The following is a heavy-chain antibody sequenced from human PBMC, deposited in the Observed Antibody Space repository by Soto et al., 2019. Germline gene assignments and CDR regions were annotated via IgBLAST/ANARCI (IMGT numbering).Heavy chain of an antibody. CDR1: GAPIRSGGFY. D-gene: IGHD3-10*01. V-gene: IGHV4-31*03. J-gene: IGHJ4*02. CDR2: FYYSGNA. CDR3: ARAMGAVNYFDY. Sequence: QVQLQESGPGLVKPPQTLSLTCTVSGAPIRSGGFYWSWIRQHPEKGLEWIGYFYYSGNAYYNPSLRSRLTISGDASKNQFSLNLSSVTAADTAVYFCARAMGAVNYFDYWGQGILVTVSS.